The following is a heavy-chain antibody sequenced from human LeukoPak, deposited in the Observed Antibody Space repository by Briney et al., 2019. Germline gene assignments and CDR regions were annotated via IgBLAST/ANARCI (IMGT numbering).Heavy chain of an antibody. CDR1: GHTFTSYD. CDR3: ARRIAAAGVGIVY. J-gene: IGHJ4*02. V-gene: IGHV1-8*01. CDR2: MNPDSGNT. D-gene: IGHD6-13*01. Sequence: ASVKVSCKASGHTFTSYDINWVRQATGQGLEWMGWMNPDSGNTGYAQKFQDRVTMTRNPSISTAYMELSSLTSEDTAVYYCARRIAAAGVGIVYWGQGTLVTVSS.